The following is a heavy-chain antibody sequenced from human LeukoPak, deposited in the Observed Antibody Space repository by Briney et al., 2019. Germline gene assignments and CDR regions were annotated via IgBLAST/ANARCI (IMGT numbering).Heavy chain of an antibody. D-gene: IGHD4-17*01. CDR3: ARNYGDYVPDY. J-gene: IGHJ4*02. CDR1: GFSISSGYY. CDR2: MFHSGGT. Sequence: SETLSLTCTVSGFSISSGYYWGWVRQPPGKGLEWIGSMFHSGGTYWNPSLKSRVTMSVDTSKNQFSLRLRSVTATDTAVYYCARNYGDYVPDYWGQGTLVTVSS. V-gene: IGHV4-38-2*02.